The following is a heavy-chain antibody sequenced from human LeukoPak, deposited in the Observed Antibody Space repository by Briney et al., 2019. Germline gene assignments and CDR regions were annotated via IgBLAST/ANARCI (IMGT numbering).Heavy chain of an antibody. CDR3: ARFVVVAAHFDY. V-gene: IGHV4-59*08. CDR1: GGSISSYY. D-gene: IGHD2-15*01. CDR2: IYYSGST. Sequence: SETLSLTCTVSGGSISSYYWSWIRQPPGKGLEWIGYIYYSGSTNYNPSLKSRVTISVDTSKNQFSLKLSSVTAADTAVYYCARFVVVAAHFDYWGQGTLVTASS. J-gene: IGHJ4*02.